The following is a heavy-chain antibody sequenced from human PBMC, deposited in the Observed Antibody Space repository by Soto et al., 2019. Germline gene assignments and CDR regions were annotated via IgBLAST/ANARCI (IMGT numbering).Heavy chain of an antibody. V-gene: IGHV1-69*12. J-gene: IGHJ6*02. Sequence: QVQLVQSGAEVKKPGSSVKVSCKASGGTFSSYAISWVRQAPGQGLEWVGGLIPIFGTANYAQKFQGRGTITANEYTSTAYMERSSLRSEDTAVYYCASCDITMVRGADYYGMDVWGQGTTFTFSS. CDR2: LIPIFGTA. CDR1: GGTFSSYA. CDR3: ASCDITMVRGADYYGMDV. D-gene: IGHD3-10*01.